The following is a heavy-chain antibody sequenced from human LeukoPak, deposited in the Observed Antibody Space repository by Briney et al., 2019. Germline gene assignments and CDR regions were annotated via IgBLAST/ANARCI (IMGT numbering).Heavy chain of an antibody. J-gene: IGHJ4*02. D-gene: IGHD2-2*02. CDR1: GGTFSSYA. CDR3: ARETMRYCSSTSCYKGEFDY. V-gene: IGHV1-69*13. Sequence: SVKVSCKASGGTFSSYAISWVRQAPGQGLEWMGGIIPIFGTANYAQKFQGRVTITGDESTSTAYMELSSLRPEDTAVYYCARETMRYCSSTSCYKGEFDYWGQGTLVTVSS. CDR2: IIPIFGTA.